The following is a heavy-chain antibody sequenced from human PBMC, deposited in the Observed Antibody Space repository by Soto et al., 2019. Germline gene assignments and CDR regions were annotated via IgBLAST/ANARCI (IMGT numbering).Heavy chain of an antibody. J-gene: IGHJ6*03. Sequence: QVQLQESGPGLVKPSQTLSLTCTVSGGSISSGGYYWSWIRQHPGKGLEWIGYIYYSGSTYYNPFLKPRLNISVDTSKNLLSLKLNSLTAEHSAVYYSAKGPPYCSGGSYYSNYYLDVWGKGTKVTVSS. D-gene: IGHD2-15*01. CDR2: IYYSGST. CDR3: AKGPPYCSGGSYYSNYYLDV. CDR1: GGSISSGGYY. V-gene: IGHV4-31*03.